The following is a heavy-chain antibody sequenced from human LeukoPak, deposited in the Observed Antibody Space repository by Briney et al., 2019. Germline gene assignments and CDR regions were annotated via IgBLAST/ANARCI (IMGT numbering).Heavy chain of an antibody. CDR3: ARSIAVAGTFDY. Sequence: ASVNVSCKASGGTFSSYAISWVRQAPGQGLEWMGGIIPIFGTANYAQKFQGRVTITADESTSTAYMELSSLRSEDTAVYYCARSIAVAGTFDYWGQGTLVTVSS. J-gene: IGHJ4*02. V-gene: IGHV1-69*13. CDR2: IIPIFGTA. CDR1: GGTFSSYA. D-gene: IGHD6-19*01.